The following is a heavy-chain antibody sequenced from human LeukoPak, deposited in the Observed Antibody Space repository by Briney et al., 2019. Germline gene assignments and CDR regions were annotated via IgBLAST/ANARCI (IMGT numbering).Heavy chain of an antibody. J-gene: IGHJ2*01. V-gene: IGHV4-30-2*01. CDR3: ARDNRVVPAATRWYFDL. CDR1: GGSISSGGYY. CDR2: IYHSGST. D-gene: IGHD2-2*01. Sequence: PSETLSLTCTVSGGSISSGGYYWSWIRQPPGKGLEWIGYIYHSGSTYYNPSLKSRVTISVDRSKNQFSLKLSSVTAADTAVYYCARDNRVVPAATRWYFDLWGRGTLVTVSS.